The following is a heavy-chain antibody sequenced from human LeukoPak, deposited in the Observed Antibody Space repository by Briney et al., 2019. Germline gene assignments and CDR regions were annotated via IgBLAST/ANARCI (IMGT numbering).Heavy chain of an antibody. CDR3: ARAVGSSESNWFDP. CDR2: IYISGST. V-gene: IGHV4-61*02. CDR1: GGSISSGNYY. D-gene: IGHD3-10*01. J-gene: IGHJ5*02. Sequence: SQTLSLTCTVSGGSISSGNYYWSWIRQPAGTGPEWIGRIYISGSTNYNPSLKSRVTRSVDTSKNQFSLKLSSVTAADTAVYYCARAVGSSESNWFDPWGQGTLATVSS.